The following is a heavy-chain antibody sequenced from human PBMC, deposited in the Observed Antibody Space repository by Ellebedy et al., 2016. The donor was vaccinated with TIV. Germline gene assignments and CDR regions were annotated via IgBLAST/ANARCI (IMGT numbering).Heavy chain of an antibody. CDR3: ASDGSYGDYRSPTHAFVM. V-gene: IGHV3-7*01. J-gene: IGHJ3*02. Sequence: GGSLRLSCAASRFPFSSYWMSWVRQAPGKGLEWVANINQDGGQKYYVDSVKGRFTISRDNAQTSLYLQMNSLGADDKAMYFCASDGSYGDYRSPTHAFVMWGQGTMVSVSS. D-gene: IGHD4-17*01. CDR2: INQDGGQK. CDR1: RFPFSSYW.